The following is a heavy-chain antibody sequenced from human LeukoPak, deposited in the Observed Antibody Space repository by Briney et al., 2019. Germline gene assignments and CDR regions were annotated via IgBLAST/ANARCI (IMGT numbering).Heavy chain of an antibody. D-gene: IGHD2-2*01. Sequence: ASVKVSCKASGYTFTSYDINWVRQATGQGLEWMGWMNPNSGNTGYAQKFQGRVTMTRNTSISTAYMELSSLRSEDTAVYYCARSQVPRVVPAAMRGYNWFDPWGQGTLVTVSS. CDR2: MNPNSGNT. CDR1: GYTFTSYD. V-gene: IGHV1-8*01. CDR3: ARSQVPRVVPAAMRGYNWFDP. J-gene: IGHJ5*02.